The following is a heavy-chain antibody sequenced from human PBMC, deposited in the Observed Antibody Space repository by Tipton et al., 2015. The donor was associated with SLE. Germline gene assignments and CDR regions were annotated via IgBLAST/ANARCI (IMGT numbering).Heavy chain of an antibody. D-gene: IGHD6-6*01. V-gene: IGHV4-39*07. J-gene: IGHJ4*02. CDR3: ASWTYGSSSPDY. CDR2: ISYSGSS. CDR1: GGSISSSFNY. Sequence: TLSLNCTVSGGSISSSFNYWGWIRQPPGKGLERIGSISYSGSSYYNPSLKSRVTISVDTSKSQFSLDLNSVTAADTAVYYCASWTYGSSSPDYWGQGTLVTVSS.